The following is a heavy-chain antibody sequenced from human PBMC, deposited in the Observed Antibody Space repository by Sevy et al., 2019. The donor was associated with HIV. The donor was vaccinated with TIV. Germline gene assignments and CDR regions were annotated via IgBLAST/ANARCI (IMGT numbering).Heavy chain of an antibody. V-gene: IGHV3-11*06. J-gene: IGHJ6*03. CDR2: ISSSSSYT. CDR3: ARGTRRDSSWYDYYYYYMDV. Sequence: GGSLRLSCAASGFTFSDYYMSWIRQAPGKGLEWFSYISSSSSYTNYADSVKGRFTISRDNAKNSLYLQMNSLRAEDTAVYYCARGTRRDSSWYDYYYYYMDVWGKGTTVTVSS. D-gene: IGHD6-13*01. CDR1: GFTFSDYY.